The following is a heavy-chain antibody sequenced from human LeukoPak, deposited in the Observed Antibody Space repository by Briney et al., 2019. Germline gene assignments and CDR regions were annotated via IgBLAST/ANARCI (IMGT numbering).Heavy chain of an antibody. CDR1: GFTFSRYG. D-gene: IGHD6-13*01. J-gene: IGHJ3*02. V-gene: IGHV3-30*02. CDR2: IRYDGSNK. Sequence: PGGSLRLSCVASGFTFSRYGMHWVRQAPGKGLEWGAFIRYDGSNKYYADSVKGRFTFSRDNSKNTLYLQMNSLRAEDTAVYYCAKVSSSWDNDAFDIWGQGTMVTVSS. CDR3: AKVSSSWDNDAFDI.